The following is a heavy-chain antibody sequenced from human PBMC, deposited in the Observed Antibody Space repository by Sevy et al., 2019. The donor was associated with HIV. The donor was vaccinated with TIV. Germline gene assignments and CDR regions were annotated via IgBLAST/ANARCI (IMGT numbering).Heavy chain of an antibody. J-gene: IGHJ4*02. CDR1: GDSISSGSYY. V-gene: IGHV4-61*02. Sequence: SETLSLTCTVSGDSISSGSYYWSWIRQPAGKGLEWIGRIYTSGSTNYNPSLKSRVTMSVDTSKNQFSLKLNSVTAADTAGYYCARGGGYYDFWSGSRAAFDYWGQGTLVTVSS. CDR2: IYTSGST. CDR3: ARGGGYYDFWSGSRAAFDY. D-gene: IGHD3-3*01.